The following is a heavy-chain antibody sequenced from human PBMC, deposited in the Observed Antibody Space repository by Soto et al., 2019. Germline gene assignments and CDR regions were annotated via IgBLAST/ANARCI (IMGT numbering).Heavy chain of an antibody. J-gene: IGHJ6*02. CDR3: AKRRGDHSNYSWGIDV. CDR2: ISYDGSHK. D-gene: IGHD4-4*01. CDR1: GFTVRANY. V-gene: IGHV3-30*18. Sequence: PGGSLRLSFAASGFTVRANYMHWVRQAPGKGLVWVTVISYDGSHKYYADSVKGRFTISRDNSKNTVYLEMNSLRDEDTAVYYCAKRRGDHSNYSWGIDVWGQGTTVTVSS.